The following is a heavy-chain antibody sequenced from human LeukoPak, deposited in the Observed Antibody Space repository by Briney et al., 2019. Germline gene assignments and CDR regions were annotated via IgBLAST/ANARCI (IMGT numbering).Heavy chain of an antibody. CDR2: VNPNDGDT. CDR3: ARANFLYCSSTTCLFDY. Sequence: ASVKVSCKASGYTFTDYYMHWVRQAPGQGFEWMGWVNPNDGDTNYAQKFQGRVTMTRDTSISTAHMEVSRLRSDDTAVYYCARANFLYCSSTTCLFDYWGQGTLVTVSS. J-gene: IGHJ4*02. V-gene: IGHV1-2*02. D-gene: IGHD2-2*01. CDR1: GYTFTDYY.